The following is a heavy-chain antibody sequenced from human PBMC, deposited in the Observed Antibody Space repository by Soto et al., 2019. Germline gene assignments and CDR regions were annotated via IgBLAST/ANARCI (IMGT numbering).Heavy chain of an antibody. CDR3: AKGVVAGKINLFDP. V-gene: IGHV3-23*01. CDR2: ISGGGGST. CDR1: GVTFINYA. D-gene: IGHD6-19*01. J-gene: IGHJ5*02. Sequence: GGSLRVSCEVAGVTFINYAMTWVRQPPGKGLEWVSGISGGGGSTYYADSVKGRFTISRDNSKNTLYLQMNSLRAEDTAVYYCAKGVVAGKINLFDPWGQGTLVTVSS.